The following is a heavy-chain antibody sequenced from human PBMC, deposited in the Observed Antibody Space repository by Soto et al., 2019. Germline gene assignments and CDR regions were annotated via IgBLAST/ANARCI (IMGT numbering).Heavy chain of an antibody. D-gene: IGHD3-16*01. Sequence: TLSLTCALSGDRVSSNSAAWNWIRQSPSRGLEWLGRTYYRSKWYNDYAVSVKGRISINPDTSKNLFSLQLNSVTPEDTAVYYCARDRKGGFVMDVWGQGTTVTVSS. CDR3: ARDRKGGFVMDV. V-gene: IGHV6-1*01. CDR2: TYYRSKWYN. J-gene: IGHJ6*02. CDR1: GDRVSSNSAA.